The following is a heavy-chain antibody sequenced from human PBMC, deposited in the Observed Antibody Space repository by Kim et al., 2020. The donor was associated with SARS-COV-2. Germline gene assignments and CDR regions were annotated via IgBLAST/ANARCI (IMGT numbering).Heavy chain of an antibody. D-gene: IGHD5-12*01. J-gene: IGHJ4*02. CDR1: GLSFSDSY. Sequence: GGSLRLSCAASGLSFSDSYMNWVRQAPGKGLEWFSFISTRGESIFYADSVEGRFTISRDNAKNSLYLQMNYLRDEDTAVYYCARSGNGYNAFGIWCQG. CDR2: ISTRGESI. CDR3: ARSGNGYNAFGI. V-gene: IGHV3-11*01.